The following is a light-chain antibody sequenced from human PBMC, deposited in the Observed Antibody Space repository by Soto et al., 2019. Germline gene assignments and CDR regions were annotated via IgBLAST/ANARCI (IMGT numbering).Light chain of an antibody. V-gene: IGKV1-5*03. Sequence: DIQMTQSPSTLSASVGDRVTINCRASQSCNSWLAGYQQKPGKAPKLLIYKASSLESGVPSRFSGTGSGTEFTLTISSLQPDDSATYYCQHYNGYPITFGGGTKVEIK. J-gene: IGKJ4*01. CDR3: QHYNGYPIT. CDR2: KAS. CDR1: QSCNSW.